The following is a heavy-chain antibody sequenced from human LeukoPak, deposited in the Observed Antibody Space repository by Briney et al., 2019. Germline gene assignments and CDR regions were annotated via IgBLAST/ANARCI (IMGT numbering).Heavy chain of an antibody. CDR3: ARGRTAIFDY. J-gene: IGHJ4*02. V-gene: IGHV4-59*08. Sequence: SETLSLTCTVSGGSISSYYWSWIRQPPGKGLEWIGYIYYSGSTSYNPSLKSRVTISVDTSKDQFSLKLSSVTAADTAVYYCARGRTAIFDYWGQGTLVTVSS. D-gene: IGHD2-8*02. CDR1: GGSISSYY. CDR2: IYYSGST.